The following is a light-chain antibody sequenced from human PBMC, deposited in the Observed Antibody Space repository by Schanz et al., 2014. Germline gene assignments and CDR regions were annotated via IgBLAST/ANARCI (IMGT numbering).Light chain of an antibody. J-gene: IGKJ1*01. V-gene: IGKV3D-7*01. CDR3: QKYDRAPWT. CDR1: QSVSSRS. Sequence: EIVLTQSPATLSLSPGERATLSCRASQSVSSRSLAWYQQKPGRAPRLLIYGASTRATGVPARFSSSGSGTEFTLTVSSLQPEDVATYYCQKYDRAPWTFGQGTRVEIK. CDR2: GAS.